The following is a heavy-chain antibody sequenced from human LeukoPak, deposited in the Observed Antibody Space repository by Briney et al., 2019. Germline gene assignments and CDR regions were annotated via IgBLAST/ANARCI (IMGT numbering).Heavy chain of an antibody. CDR1: GYTFTDYY. J-gene: IGHJ4*02. Sequence: GASVKVSCKASGYTFTDYYIHWLRHAPGQGLESMGWINRNSGGTKSPQKFQGRVTMTRDTSISTVYMELSSLRSDDTAVYYCAGTCPRDGYNGPCYWGQGTLVTVSS. D-gene: IGHD5-24*01. CDR2: INRNSGGT. V-gene: IGHV1-2*02. CDR3: AGTCPRDGYNGPCY.